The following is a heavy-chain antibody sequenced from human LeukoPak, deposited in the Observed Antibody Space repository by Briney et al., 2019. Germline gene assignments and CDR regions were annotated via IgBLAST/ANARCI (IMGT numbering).Heavy chain of an antibody. CDR1: GGSISSSKW. Sequence: PSETLSLTCAVSGGSISSSKWWSRVRQPPGKGLEWIGEINHSGSTNYNPSLKSRVTISVDTSKNQFSLNLRSVTAADTAVYYCARGRPSDWYRKWFDPWGQGTLVTVSS. D-gene: IGHD6-19*01. CDR3: ARGRPSDWYRKWFDP. CDR2: INHSGST. V-gene: IGHV4-4*02. J-gene: IGHJ5*02.